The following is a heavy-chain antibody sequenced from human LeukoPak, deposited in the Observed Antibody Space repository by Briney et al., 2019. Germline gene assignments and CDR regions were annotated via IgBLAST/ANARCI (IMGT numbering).Heavy chain of an antibody. Sequence: GGTLRLSCAASGFTFSSYWMSWVRQAPGKGLEWVANIKQDGSEKYYVDSVKGRFTISRDNAKNSLYLQMNSLRAEDTAVYYCARAYTDYGDQPSWFDPWGQGTLVTVSS. D-gene: IGHD4-17*01. CDR2: IKQDGSEK. CDR1: GFTFSSYW. CDR3: ARAYTDYGDQPSWFDP. V-gene: IGHV3-7*01. J-gene: IGHJ5*02.